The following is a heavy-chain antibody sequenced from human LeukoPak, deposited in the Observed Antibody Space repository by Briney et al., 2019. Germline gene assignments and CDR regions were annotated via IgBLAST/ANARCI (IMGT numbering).Heavy chain of an antibody. CDR3: ANGLAASGNFLLRDYYYFIDV. CDR2: INGNGAAT. D-gene: IGHD1-26*01. V-gene: IGHV3-23*01. J-gene: IGHJ6*03. CDR1: GLTVTNAW. Sequence: GGSLRLSCAASGLTVTNAWMHWFRQAPGKGLEWVSTINGNGAATYYADSFKGRFLISRDDSKSTVYLRMNKLRVEDSGLYYCANGLAASGNFLLRDYYYFIDVWGKGTTVIVS.